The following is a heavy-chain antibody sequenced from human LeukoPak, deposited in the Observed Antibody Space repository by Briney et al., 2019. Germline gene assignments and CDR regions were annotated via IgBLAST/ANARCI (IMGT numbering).Heavy chain of an antibody. J-gene: IGHJ4*02. CDR3: ARQGAYSSAIGMGY. V-gene: IGHV1-46*02. Sequence: ASVKVSCKASGYTFNNYYMYWVRQAPGQGLEWMGMINPSGGGTSYAQKFQGRVTMTRVTSTRTVYMEVSSLKPEDTAVYYCARQGAYSSAIGMGYWGQGTLVTVSS. CDR2: INPSGGGT. CDR1: GYTFNNYY. D-gene: IGHD6-19*01.